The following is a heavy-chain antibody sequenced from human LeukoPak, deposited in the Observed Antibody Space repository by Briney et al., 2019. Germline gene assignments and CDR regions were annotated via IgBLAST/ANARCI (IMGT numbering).Heavy chain of an antibody. J-gene: IGHJ4*02. CDR2: IGTAGDT. CDR3: AREATNYGDHTMMI. V-gene: IGHV3-13*01. Sequence: GGSLRLSCAASGFTFSSYDMHWVRQATGKGLEWVSAIGTAGDTYYPGSVKGRFTISRENAKNSLYLQMNSLRAGDTAVYYCAREATNYGDHTMMIWGQGTLVTVSS. D-gene: IGHD4-17*01. CDR1: GFTFSSYD.